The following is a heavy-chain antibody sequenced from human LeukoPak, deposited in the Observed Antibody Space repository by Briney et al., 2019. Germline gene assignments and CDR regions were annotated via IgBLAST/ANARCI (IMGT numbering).Heavy chain of an antibody. J-gene: IGHJ4*02. CDR1: GYTFTSYD. CDR2: MNPNSGNT. CDR3: ARSTYYGGNSREDY. V-gene: IGHV1-8*01. D-gene: IGHD4-23*01. Sequence: ASVKVSCKASGYTFTSYDINWVRQATGQGLEWMRWMNPNSGNTGYAQKFQGRVTMTRNTSISTAYMELSSLRSEDTAVYYCARSTYYGGNSREDYWGQGTLVTVSS.